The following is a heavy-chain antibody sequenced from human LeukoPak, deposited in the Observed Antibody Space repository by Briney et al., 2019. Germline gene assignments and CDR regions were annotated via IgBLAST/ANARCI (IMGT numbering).Heavy chain of an antibody. D-gene: IGHD5-18*01. CDR3: AKDRRGYSYGYDFDY. CDR1: GFTFSSYA. CDR2: ISGSGGST. J-gene: IGHJ4*02. V-gene: IGHV3-23*01. Sequence: GGSLRFSCAASGFTFSSYAMSWVRQAPGKGLEWVSAISGSGGSTYYADSVKGRFTISRDNSKNTLYLQMNSLRAEDTAVYYCAKDRRGYSYGYDFDYWGQGTLVTVSS.